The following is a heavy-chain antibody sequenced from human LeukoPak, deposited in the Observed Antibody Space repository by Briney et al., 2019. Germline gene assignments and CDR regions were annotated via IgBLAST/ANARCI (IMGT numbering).Heavy chain of an antibody. CDR2: IKSKSDGGTI. V-gene: IGHV3-15*01. J-gene: IGHJ4*02. CDR1: GFIFSDVW. CDR3: TTDLDY. Sequence: GGSLRLSCAGSGFIFSDVWMSWVRQVPGKGLEWVGRIKSKSDGGTIDYAAPVKGRITMSRDDSRKTLSLELNNLKTEDTGMYYCTTDLDYWGQGTLVTVSS.